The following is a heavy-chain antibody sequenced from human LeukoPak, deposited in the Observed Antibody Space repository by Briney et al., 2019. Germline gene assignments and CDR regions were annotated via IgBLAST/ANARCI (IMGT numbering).Heavy chain of an antibody. V-gene: IGHV1-69*13. D-gene: IGHD5-12*01. Sequence: SVKVSCKASGYTFTSYGISWVRQAPGQGLEWMGGIIPIFGTANHAQKFQGRVTITADESTSTAYMELSSLRSEDTAVYYCARSIVATIFPYYYYMDVWGKGTMVTVSS. J-gene: IGHJ6*03. CDR2: IIPIFGTA. CDR1: GYTFTSYG. CDR3: ARSIVATIFPYYYYMDV.